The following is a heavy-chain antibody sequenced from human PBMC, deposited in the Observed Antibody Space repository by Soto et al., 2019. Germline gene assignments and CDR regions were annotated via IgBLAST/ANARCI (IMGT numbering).Heavy chain of an antibody. D-gene: IGHD4-17*01. J-gene: IGHJ3*02. CDR3: ARDRDYGDPRFAFDI. CDR2: IIPIFGTA. V-gene: IGHV1-69*13. Sequence: SVKVSCKASAGTFSSYAISWVRQAPGQGLEWMGGIIPIFGTANYAQKFQGRVTITADESTSTAYMELSSLRSEDTAVYYCARDRDYGDPRFAFDIWGQGTMVTVSS. CDR1: AGTFSSYA.